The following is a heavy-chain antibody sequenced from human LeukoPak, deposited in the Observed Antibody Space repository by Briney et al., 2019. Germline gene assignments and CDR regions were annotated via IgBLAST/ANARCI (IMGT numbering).Heavy chain of an antibody. CDR3: AILIADYRLAFDI. J-gene: IGHJ3*02. CDR1: GYTFTSYG. V-gene: IGHV1-18*01. Sequence: GSSVKVSCKASGYTFTSYGISWVRQAPGQGLEWMGWISAYNGNTNYAQKLQGRVTMTTDTSTSTAYMELRSLRSDDAAVYYCAILIADYRLAFDIWGQGTMVTVSS. CDR2: ISAYNGNT. D-gene: IGHD4-11*01.